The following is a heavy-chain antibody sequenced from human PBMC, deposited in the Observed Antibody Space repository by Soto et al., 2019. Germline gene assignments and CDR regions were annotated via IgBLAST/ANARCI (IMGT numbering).Heavy chain of an antibody. Sequence: GGSLRLSCAASGFTFSSYAMSWVRQAPGKGLEWVSAISGSGGSTYYADSVKGRFTISRDNSKNTLYLQMNSLRAEDTAVYYCAKGIAVASIQYYDSSGYHENPMDGRGQGTTVTVSS. J-gene: IGHJ6*02. V-gene: IGHV3-23*01. CDR2: ISGSGGST. CDR1: GFTFSSYA. CDR3: AKGIAVASIQYYDSSGYHENPMDG. D-gene: IGHD3-22*01.